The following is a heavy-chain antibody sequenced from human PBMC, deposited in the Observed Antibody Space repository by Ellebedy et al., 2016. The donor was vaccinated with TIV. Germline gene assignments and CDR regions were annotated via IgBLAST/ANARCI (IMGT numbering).Heavy chain of an antibody. CDR3: VRDKYNMNRFDP. Sequence: GESLKISCAASGFTLSSYWMNSVRQAPGKGLEWVANIKPDSGEINHAESVEGRFTISRDNAKNSLYLQMNNLRAEDTAVYYCVRDKYNMNRFDPWGQGTLVTVSS. J-gene: IGHJ5*02. V-gene: IGHV3-7*01. CDR1: GFTLSSYW. CDR2: IKPDSGEI. D-gene: IGHD1-14*01.